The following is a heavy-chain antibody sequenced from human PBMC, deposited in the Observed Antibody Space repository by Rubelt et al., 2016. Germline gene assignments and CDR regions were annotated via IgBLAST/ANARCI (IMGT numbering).Heavy chain of an antibody. Sequence: QVQLQESGPGLVKPSETLSLTCTVSGGSISNYHWSWIRQPPGKGLEWIGYNSYSGGTNYNPSLMSQVTMSVETSKNQYSLRLSSVTAADTAVYYCARWDVDYLDYWGQGTLVTVSS. D-gene: IGHD1-26*01. J-gene: IGHJ4*02. CDR3: ARWDVDYLDY. V-gene: IGHV4-59*01. CDR2: NSYSGGT. CDR1: GGSISNYH.